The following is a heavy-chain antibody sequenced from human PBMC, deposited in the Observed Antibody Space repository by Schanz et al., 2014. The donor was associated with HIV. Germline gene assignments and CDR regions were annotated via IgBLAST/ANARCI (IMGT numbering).Heavy chain of an antibody. Sequence: QVQLVESGGGVVQPGRSLRLSCAASGFIFSRYGMYWARQAPGKGLEWVAAIWHDGSNKYYADSVKGRFSISRDNSKNTVYLQMNSLRAEDTAVYYCARVWADYGMDAWGQGTTVTVSS. J-gene: IGHJ6*02. CDR3: ARVWADYGMDA. CDR1: GFIFSRYG. CDR2: IWHDGSNK. V-gene: IGHV3-33*01. D-gene: IGHD3-16*01.